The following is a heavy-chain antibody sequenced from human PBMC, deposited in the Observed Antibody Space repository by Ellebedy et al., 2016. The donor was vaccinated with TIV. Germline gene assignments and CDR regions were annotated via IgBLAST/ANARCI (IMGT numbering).Heavy chain of an antibody. CDR2: INPNSGGT. D-gene: IGHD5/OR15-5a*01. CDR1: GYTFTDYY. V-gene: IGHV1-2*02. J-gene: IGHJ4*02. CDR3: TRDLTNIVSGDY. Sequence: AASVEVSCKTSGYTFTDYYIHWVRQAPGQGLEWMAWINPNSGGTNYAQKFQGRVTVTRDTSTSTAFLELSRLRSDDTAVYYCTRDLTNIVSGDYWGQGTLVTVSS.